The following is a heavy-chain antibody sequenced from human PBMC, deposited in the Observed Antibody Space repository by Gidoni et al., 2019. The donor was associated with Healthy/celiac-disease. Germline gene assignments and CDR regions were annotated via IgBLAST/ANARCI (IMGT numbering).Heavy chain of an antibody. CDR3: ARDSRENSSGWGLYAFDI. V-gene: IGHV3-74*01. CDR2: INSDGSST. CDR1: GFTFSSYW. D-gene: IGHD6-19*01. J-gene: IGHJ3*02. Sequence: EVQLVESGGGLVQPGGSLRLSCAASGFTFSSYWMHWVRQAPGKGLVWVSRINSDGSSTSYADSVKGRFTIYRDNAKNTLYLQMNSLRAEDTAVYYCARDSRENSSGWGLYAFDIWGQGTMVTVSS.